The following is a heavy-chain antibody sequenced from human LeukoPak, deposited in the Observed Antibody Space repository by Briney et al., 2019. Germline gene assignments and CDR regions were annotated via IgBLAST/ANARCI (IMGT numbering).Heavy chain of an antibody. CDR3: ARDGYYGSGSYDY. CDR2: IWYDGSDE. Sequence: GGSLRLSCAASGFTFSDYGMHWVRQAPGKGLEWVAVIWYDGSDEYYADSVKDRFTISRDNSKNTLYLQINSLRAEDTAVYYCARDGYYGSGSYDYWGQGTLVTVSS. J-gene: IGHJ4*02. CDR1: GFTFSDYG. D-gene: IGHD3-10*01. V-gene: IGHV3-33*01.